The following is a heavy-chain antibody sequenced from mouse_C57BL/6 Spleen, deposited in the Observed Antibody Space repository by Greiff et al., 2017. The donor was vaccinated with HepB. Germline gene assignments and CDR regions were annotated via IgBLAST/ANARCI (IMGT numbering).Heavy chain of an antibody. D-gene: IGHD2-5*01. J-gene: IGHJ2*01. V-gene: IGHV1-19*01. Sequence: VQLQQSGPVLVKPGASVKMSCKASGYTFTDYYMNWVKQSHGKSLEWIGVINPYNGGTSYNQKFKGKATLTVDKSSSTAYMELNSLTSEDSAVYYCARAIWSNYVCFDYWGQVTTLTVSS. CDR3: ARAIWSNYVCFDY. CDR1: GYTFTDYY. CDR2: INPYNGGT.